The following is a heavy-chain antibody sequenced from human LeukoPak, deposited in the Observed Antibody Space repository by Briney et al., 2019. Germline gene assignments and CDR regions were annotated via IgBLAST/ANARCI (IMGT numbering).Heavy chain of an antibody. V-gene: IGHV1-69*04. CDR2: IIPILGIA. D-gene: IGHD3-22*01. CDR3: AREDYYDRDRPLDY. J-gene: IGHJ4*02. CDR1: GGTFSSYT. Sequence: SVRVSCKASGGTFSSYTISWVRQAPGQGLEWMGRIIPILGIANYAQKFQGRVTITADKSTSTAYMELSSLRSEDTAVYYCAREDYYDRDRPLDYWGQGTLVTVSS.